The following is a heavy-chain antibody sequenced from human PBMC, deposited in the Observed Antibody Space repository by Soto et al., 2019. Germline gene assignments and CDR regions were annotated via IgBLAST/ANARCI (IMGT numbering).Heavy chain of an antibody. Sequence: QVQLVQSGAEVKKPGASVKVSCKASGYTFTSYDINWVRQATGQGLEWMGWMNPNSGNTGYAQKFQGRVTRTRNTSISTAYMELSSLRSEDTAVYYCARVCSGGSCYHRGTTFQHWGQGTLVTVSS. CDR3: ARVCSGGSCYHRGTTFQH. CDR1: GYTFTSYD. D-gene: IGHD2-15*01. V-gene: IGHV1-8*01. J-gene: IGHJ1*01. CDR2: MNPNSGNT.